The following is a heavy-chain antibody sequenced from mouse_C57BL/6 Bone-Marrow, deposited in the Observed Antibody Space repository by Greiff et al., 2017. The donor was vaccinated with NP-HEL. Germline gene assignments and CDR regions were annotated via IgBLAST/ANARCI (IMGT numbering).Heavy chain of an antibody. CDR2: IWAGGST. J-gene: IGHJ3*01. CDR1: GFSLTSYA. CDR3: AGALYGFAY. V-gene: IGHV2-9-1*01. D-gene: IGHD1-1*01. Sequence: VQLVESGPGLVAPSQSLSITCTVSGFSLTSYAISWVRQPPGKGLEWLGVIWAGGSTNYNSALKSRLSISKDNTKSQVVLKMNSLQTDDTARYYCAGALYGFAYWGQGTLVTVSA.